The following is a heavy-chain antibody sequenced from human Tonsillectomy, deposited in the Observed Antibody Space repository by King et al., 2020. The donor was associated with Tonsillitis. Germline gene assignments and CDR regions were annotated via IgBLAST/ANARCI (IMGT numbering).Heavy chain of an antibody. CDR3: ARDRSSLYSSVFDY. CDR1: GYSISSGYY. D-gene: IGHD6-19*01. Sequence: QLQESGPGLGKPSETLSLTCAVSGYSISSGYYWGWIRQPPGKGLEWIGSIYHSGSTYYNPSLKSRVTISVDTSKNQFSLKLSSVTAADTAVYYCARDRSSLYSSVFDYWGQGTLVTVSS. J-gene: IGHJ4*02. V-gene: IGHV4-38-2*02. CDR2: IYHSGST.